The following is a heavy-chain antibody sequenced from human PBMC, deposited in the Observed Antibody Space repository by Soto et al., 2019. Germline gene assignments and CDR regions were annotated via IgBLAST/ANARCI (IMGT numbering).Heavy chain of an antibody. J-gene: IGHJ6*02. CDR1: GGSISSGGYY. Sequence: SETLSLTCTVSGGSISSGGYYWSWIRQHPGKGLEWIGYIYYSGSTYYNPSLKSRVTISVDTSKNQFSLKLSSVTAADTAVYYCARDRLMATAGTARHYFGLDVWGQGTTVTVSS. V-gene: IGHV4-31*03. CDR3: ARDRLMATAGTARHYFGLDV. D-gene: IGHD5-18*01. CDR2: IYYSGST.